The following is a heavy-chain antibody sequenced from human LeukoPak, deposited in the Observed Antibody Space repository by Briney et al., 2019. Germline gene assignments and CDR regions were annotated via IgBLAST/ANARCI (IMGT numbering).Heavy chain of an antibody. CDR2: INTDGSST. V-gene: IGHV3-74*01. D-gene: IGHD6-19*01. CDR3: ARDSRIAVAGTRYYYYMDV. Sequence: GGSLRLSCAASGFTFSSYWMHWVRQAPGKGLEWVSRINTDGSSTSYADSVKGRFTISRDNAKNTLYLQMNSLRAEDTAVYYCARDSRIAVAGTRYYYYMDVWGKGTTVTVSS. CDR1: GFTFSSYW. J-gene: IGHJ6*03.